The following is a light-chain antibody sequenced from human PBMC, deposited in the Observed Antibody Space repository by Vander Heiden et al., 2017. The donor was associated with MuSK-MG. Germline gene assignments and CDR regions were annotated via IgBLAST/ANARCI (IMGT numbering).Light chain of an antibody. CDR1: SSDVGGYNY. Sequence: QSALTQPPSASGSPGQSVAISCTGTSSDVGGYNYVSWYQQHPGKAPKLMIYEVTKRPSGVPDRFSGSKSGNTASLTVSGLQAEDEADYFCISYRGNNNLVFGTGTKVTVL. CDR2: EVT. J-gene: IGLJ1*01. V-gene: IGLV2-8*01. CDR3: ISYRGNNNLV.